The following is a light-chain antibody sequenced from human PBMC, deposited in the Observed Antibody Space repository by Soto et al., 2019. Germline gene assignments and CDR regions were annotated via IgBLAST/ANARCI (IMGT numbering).Light chain of an antibody. CDR2: GAA. CDR3: QQSYNIQALT. V-gene: IGKV1-39*01. J-gene: IGKJ4*01. Sequence: DIQMTQSPSSLSVSVGDRVAITCRASQNIRNYLNWYQQKPGKAPRVLIYGAASLQSGVPSRFSGSGSGTNFSLTINSLQPEDYATYYCQQSYNIQALTFGGGTKVDIK. CDR1: QNIRNY.